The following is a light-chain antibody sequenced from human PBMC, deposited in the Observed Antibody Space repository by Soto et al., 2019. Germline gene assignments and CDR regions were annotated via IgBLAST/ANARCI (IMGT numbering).Light chain of an antibody. J-gene: IGLJ1*01. CDR1: KLGDKY. Sequence: SYELTQPPSVSVSPGQTASITCSGDKLGDKYACWYQQKPGQSPVLVIYQDSKRHSVIPARFSGSNSGNTATLTISGTQAMDEADYYCQAWDSSTGVFGTGTKLTVL. CDR2: QDS. V-gene: IGLV3-1*01. CDR3: QAWDSSTGV.